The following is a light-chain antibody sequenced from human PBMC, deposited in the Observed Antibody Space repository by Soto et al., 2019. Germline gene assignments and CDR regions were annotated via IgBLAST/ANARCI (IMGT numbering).Light chain of an antibody. J-gene: IGKJ4*01. CDR1: QSVLYSSNNKNY. CDR3: QQYYATPLT. Sequence: DIVMTQSPDSLAVSLGERATINCKSSQSVLYSSNNKNYLAWYQQNPGQPPKLLISWASTRESGVPDRFSGSGSGTDFTLTISSLQAEDVALYYCQQYYATPLTFGGGTKVEIK. CDR2: WAS. V-gene: IGKV4-1*01.